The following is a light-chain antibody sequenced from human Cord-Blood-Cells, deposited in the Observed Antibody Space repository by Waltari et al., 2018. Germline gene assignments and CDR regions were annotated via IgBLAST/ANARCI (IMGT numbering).Light chain of an antibody. CDR1: QSVSSY. J-gene: IGKJ2*03. CDR2: DAS. Sequence: EIVLTLSPATLSLSPGSRATLSCRASQSVSSYLAWYQQKPGQAPRLLIYDASNRATGIPARFSGSGSGTDFTLTISSLEPEDFAVYYCQQRSNWPPYSFGQGTKLEIK. V-gene: IGKV3-11*01. CDR3: QQRSNWPPYS.